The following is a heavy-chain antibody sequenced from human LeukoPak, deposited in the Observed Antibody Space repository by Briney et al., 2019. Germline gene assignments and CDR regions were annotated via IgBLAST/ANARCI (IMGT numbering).Heavy chain of an antibody. D-gene: IGHD3-22*01. Sequence: SETLSLTCTVSGGSISSGGYYWSWIRQHPGKGLEWIGYIYYSGSTYYNPSLKSRVTISVDTSKNQFSLKLSSVTAADTAVYYCARDHSSGYQGVDYWGQGTLVTVSS. CDR1: GGSISSGGYY. V-gene: IGHV4-31*03. J-gene: IGHJ4*02. CDR3: ARDHSSGYQGVDY. CDR2: IYYSGST.